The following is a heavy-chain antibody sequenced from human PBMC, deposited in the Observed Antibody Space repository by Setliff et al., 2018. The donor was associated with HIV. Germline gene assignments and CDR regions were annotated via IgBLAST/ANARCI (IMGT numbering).Heavy chain of an antibody. CDR2: TRFTGTFE. V-gene: IGHV3-30*02. CDR1: GFTFSNAW. Sequence: GGSLRLSCAASGFTFSNAWMNWVRQAPGKGLEWVAFTRFTGTFEYYSDTVKGRFTISRDNTRNTIYLQMSSLRPEDTATYYCAKDDHGGYDLLFYFDSWGQGIPVTVSS. J-gene: IGHJ4*02. D-gene: IGHD5-12*01. CDR3: AKDDHGGYDLLFYFDS.